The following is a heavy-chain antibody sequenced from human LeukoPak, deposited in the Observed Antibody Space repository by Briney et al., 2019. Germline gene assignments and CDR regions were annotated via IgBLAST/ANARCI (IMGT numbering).Heavy chain of an antibody. J-gene: IGHJ4*02. CDR3: ARDPSVSGIYANNYFDY. D-gene: IGHD1-26*01. CDR2: INSDGSIT. CDR1: GFSFSPYW. Sequence: GGSLRLSCAASGFSFSPYWMHWARHTPGKGLVWVSRINSDGSITAYADSVKGRFTISRDNAKNTLYLQMNSLRAEDTAVYYCARDPSVSGIYANNYFDYWGQGTLVTVSS. V-gene: IGHV3-74*01.